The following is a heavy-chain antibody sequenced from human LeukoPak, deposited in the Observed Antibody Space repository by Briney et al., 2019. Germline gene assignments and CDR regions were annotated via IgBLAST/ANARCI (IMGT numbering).Heavy chain of an antibody. J-gene: IGHJ4*02. CDR2: ISGNSQDI. Sequence: GGSLRLSCATSGFPFSVFSMNWVRQAPGKGLEWVSSISGNSQDIVYADSLRGRFTISRDNAESSLYLQINSLRAEDTAVYYCATHGDSSGYYSDSWGQGTLVTVSS. D-gene: IGHD3-22*01. V-gene: IGHV3-21*01. CDR3: ATHGDSSGYYSDS. CDR1: GFPFSVFS.